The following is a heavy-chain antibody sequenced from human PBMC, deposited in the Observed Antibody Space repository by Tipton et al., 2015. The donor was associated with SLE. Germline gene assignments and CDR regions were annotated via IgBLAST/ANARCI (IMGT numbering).Heavy chain of an antibody. Sequence: SLRLSCAASGFTFSSYAMHWVRRAPGKGLEYVSAISSNGDSTYYADSLKGRFSISRDNSKSTLYLQMNSLRAEDTAVYYCAKAPYSSTRRTVDYWGQGTLVTVSS. V-gene: IGHV3-64*04. CDR3: AKAPYSSTRRTVDY. J-gene: IGHJ4*02. D-gene: IGHD6-13*01. CDR1: GFTFSSYA. CDR2: ISSNGDST.